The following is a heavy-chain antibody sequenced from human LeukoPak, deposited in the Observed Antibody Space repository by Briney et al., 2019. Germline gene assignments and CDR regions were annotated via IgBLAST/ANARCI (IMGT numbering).Heavy chain of an antibody. CDR2: INPSGGST. V-gene: IGHV1-46*01. CDR3: ARDLVIAAAGTSSDDY. J-gene: IGHJ4*02. D-gene: IGHD6-13*01. CDR1: GYTFTSYY. Sequence: ASVKVSCKASGYTFTSYYMHWVRQAPGQGLEWMGIINPSGGSTSYAQKSQGRVTMTRDTSTSTVYMELSSLRSEDTAVYYCARDLVIAAAGTSSDDYWGQGTLVTVSS.